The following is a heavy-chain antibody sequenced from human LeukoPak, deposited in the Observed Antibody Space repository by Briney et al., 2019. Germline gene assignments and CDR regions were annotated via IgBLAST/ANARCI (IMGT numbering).Heavy chain of an antibody. CDR1: GGSISSGGYY. CDR2: IYYSGST. J-gene: IGHJ3*02. CDR3: AREVVVAATGDAFDI. Sequence: SETLSLTCTVSGGSISSGGYYWSWIRQHPGKGLEWIGYIYYSGSTYYNPSLKSRVTISVDTSKNQFSLKLSSVTAADTAVYYCAREVVVAATGDAFDIWGRGTMVTVPS. D-gene: IGHD2-15*01. V-gene: IGHV4-31*03.